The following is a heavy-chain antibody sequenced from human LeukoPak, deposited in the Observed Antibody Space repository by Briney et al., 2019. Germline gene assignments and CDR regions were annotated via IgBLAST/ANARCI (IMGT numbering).Heavy chain of an antibody. Sequence: PGGSLRLSCAASGFTFSSYAVSWVRQAPGKGLEWVSAISGSGGSTYYADSVKGRFTISRDNSKNTLYLQMNSLRAEDTAVYYCAKGSEGIAVAGLFDYWGQGTLVTVSS. CDR1: GFTFSSYA. D-gene: IGHD6-19*01. J-gene: IGHJ4*02. CDR2: ISGSGGST. V-gene: IGHV3-23*01. CDR3: AKGSEGIAVAGLFDY.